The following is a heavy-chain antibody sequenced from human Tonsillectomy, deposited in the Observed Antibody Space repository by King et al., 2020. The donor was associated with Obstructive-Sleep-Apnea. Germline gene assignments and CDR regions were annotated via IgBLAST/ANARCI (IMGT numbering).Heavy chain of an antibody. V-gene: IGHV1-18*04. Sequence: VQLVESGAEVKKPGASVKVSCKASGYTFTSYGISWVRQAPGKGLERMGWISAYNGNTNYAQKLQGKVTMTTDTSTSTAYMELRSLRSDDTAVYYCARDYYPAAGTFYFAYWGQGTLVTVSS. CDR3: ARDYYPAAGTFYFAY. J-gene: IGHJ4*02. CDR1: GYTFTSYG. CDR2: ISAYNGNT. D-gene: IGHD6-13*01.